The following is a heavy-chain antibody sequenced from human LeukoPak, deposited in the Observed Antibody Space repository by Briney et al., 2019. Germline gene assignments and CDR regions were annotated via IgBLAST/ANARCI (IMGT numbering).Heavy chain of an antibody. J-gene: IGHJ5*02. D-gene: IGHD3-22*01. Sequence: SETLSLTCTVSGGSISSYYWSWIRQPPGMGLEWIGYISHSGIINYNPSLKSRVTISVDTSKNQFSLKLTSATAADTAVYYCARFYYDSSGYGFDPWGQGTLVTVSS. CDR3: ARFYYDSSGYGFDP. V-gene: IGHV4-59*01. CDR1: GGSISSYY. CDR2: ISHSGII.